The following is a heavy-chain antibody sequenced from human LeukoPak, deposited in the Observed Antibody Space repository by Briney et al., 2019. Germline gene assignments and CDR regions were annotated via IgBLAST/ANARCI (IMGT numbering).Heavy chain of an antibody. CDR3: AGVVVVAATQFDY. CDR2: ISWNSGSI. V-gene: IGHV3-9*01. Sequence: PGRSLRLSCAASGFTFDDYAMHWVRQAPGKGLEWVSGISWNSGSIGYADSVKGRFTISRDNAKNSLYLQMNSLRAEDTAVYYCAGVVVVAATQFDYWGQGTLVTVSS. D-gene: IGHD2-15*01. CDR1: GFTFDDYA. J-gene: IGHJ4*02.